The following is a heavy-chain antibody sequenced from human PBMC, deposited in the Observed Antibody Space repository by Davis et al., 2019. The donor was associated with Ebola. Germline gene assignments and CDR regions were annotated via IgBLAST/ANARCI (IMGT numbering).Heavy chain of an antibody. CDR3: AKTAYCSSTSCPGGMDV. V-gene: IGHV3-23*01. Sequence: GESLKISCAASGFTFSSYAMSWVRQAPGKGLEWVSAISGSCGSTYYADSVKGRFTISRDNSKNTLYLQMNSLRAEDTAVYYCAKTAYCSSTSCPGGMDVWGQGTTVTVSS. J-gene: IGHJ6*02. D-gene: IGHD2-2*01. CDR1: GFTFSSYA. CDR2: ISGSCGST.